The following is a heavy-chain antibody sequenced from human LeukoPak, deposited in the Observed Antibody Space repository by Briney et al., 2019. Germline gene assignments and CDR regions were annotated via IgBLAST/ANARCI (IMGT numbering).Heavy chain of an antibody. CDR2: ISAYNGNT. V-gene: IGHV1-18*01. Sequence: ASVKVSCKASGYTFTSYGISWVRQAPGQGLEWMGWISAYNGNTNYAQKLQGRVTMTTDTSTSTAYMELRSLRPDDTAVYYCAREDGNCGGDCYYYYYGMDVWGQGTTVAVSS. D-gene: IGHD2-21*02. J-gene: IGHJ6*02. CDR3: AREDGNCGGDCYYYYYGMDV. CDR1: GYTFTSYG.